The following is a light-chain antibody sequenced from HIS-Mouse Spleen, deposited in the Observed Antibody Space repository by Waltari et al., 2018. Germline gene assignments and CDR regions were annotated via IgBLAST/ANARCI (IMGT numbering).Light chain of an antibody. V-gene: IGKV3-11*01. J-gene: IGKJ4*01. CDR3: QQRSNLT. CDR2: DAS. Sequence: EIVLTQSPATLSLSPGERATLSCRASQSVSSYLAWYQQNPGQAPRLLIYDASNRATGIPARFSGSGSGTDFTLTISSLEPEDFAVYYCQQRSNLTFGGGTKVEIK. CDR1: QSVSSY.